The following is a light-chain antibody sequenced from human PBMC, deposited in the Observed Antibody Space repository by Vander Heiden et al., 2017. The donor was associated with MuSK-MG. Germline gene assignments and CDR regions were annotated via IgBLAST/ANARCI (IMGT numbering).Light chain of an antibody. J-gene: IGKJ4*01. V-gene: IGKV1-9*01. CDR2: AAS. CDR1: QGISSY. CDR3: QQLNSYLP. Sequence: DIQLTQSPSFLSASVGDRVTITCRASQGISSYLAWYQQKPGKAPKLLIYAASTLQSGVPSRFSGSGSGTEFTLTISSRQHEDFATYYWQQLNSYLPFGGGTKVEIK.